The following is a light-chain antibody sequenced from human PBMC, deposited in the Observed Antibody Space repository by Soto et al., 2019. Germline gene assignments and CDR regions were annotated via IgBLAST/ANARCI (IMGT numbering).Light chain of an antibody. Sequence: EKVMTQSPATVSVSPGERVTLSCRASQSVVTNLAWSQQKPGQAHRLLISGASTRATGIPDRFIGSGSGTEFTLTTTGLQSEDFAVYYCQHYKDRPLTFGQGTKVEIK. V-gene: IGKV3-15*01. CDR3: QHYKDRPLT. J-gene: IGKJ1*01. CDR1: QSVVTN. CDR2: GAS.